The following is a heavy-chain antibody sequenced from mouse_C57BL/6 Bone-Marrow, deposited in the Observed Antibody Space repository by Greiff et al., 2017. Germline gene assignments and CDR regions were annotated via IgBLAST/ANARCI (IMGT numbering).Heavy chain of an antibody. CDR2: ISSGGSYT. CDR1: GFTFSSYG. Sequence: EVKVVESGGDLVKPGGSLKLSCAASGFTFSSYGMSWVRQTPDKRLEWVATISSGGSYTYYPDSVKGRFTISRDNAKNTRYLQMSSLKSEDTAMYYCAKETPLGPGGQGTLVTVSA. J-gene: IGHJ3*01. D-gene: IGHD6-1*01. CDR3: AKETPLGP. V-gene: IGHV5-6*01.